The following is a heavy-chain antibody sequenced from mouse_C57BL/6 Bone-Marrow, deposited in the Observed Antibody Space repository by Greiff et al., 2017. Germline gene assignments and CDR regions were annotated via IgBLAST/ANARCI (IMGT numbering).Heavy chain of an antibody. D-gene: IGHD2-5*01. CDR2: IYPGDGDT. Sequence: QVQLQQSGPELVKPGASVKISCKASGYAFSSSWMNWVKQRPGKGLEWIGRIYPGDGDTNYNGKFKGKATLTADKSSSTAYMQLSSLTSEDSAVYFCARPYYSNLFAYWGQGTLVTVSA. V-gene: IGHV1-82*01. CDR3: ARPYYSNLFAY. J-gene: IGHJ3*01. CDR1: GYAFSSSW.